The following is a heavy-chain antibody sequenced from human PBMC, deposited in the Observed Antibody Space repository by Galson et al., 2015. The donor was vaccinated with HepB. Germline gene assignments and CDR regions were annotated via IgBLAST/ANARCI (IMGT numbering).Heavy chain of an antibody. CDR1: GFTVSSNY. D-gene: IGHD6-19*01. CDR3: AIAILSLRIAVAGPVNCIDV. CDR2: ICSGGST. J-gene: IGHJ6*02. V-gene: IGHV3-66*01. Sequence: SLRLSCAASGFTVSSNYMSWVRQAPGKGLEWVSVICSGGSTYYADPVKARFTIYRDMSKNTLYLQMNSLRAKDTAVYYCAIAILSLRIAVAGPVNCIDVWGQGTTVTVSS.